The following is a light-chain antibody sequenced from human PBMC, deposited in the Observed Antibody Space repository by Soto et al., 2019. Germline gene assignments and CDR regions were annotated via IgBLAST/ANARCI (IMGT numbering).Light chain of an antibody. V-gene: IGKV1-27*01. CDR2: AAS. CDR3: QNYNSAPFT. Sequence: DIQMTQSPSSLSASVGDRVNITCRASQGISNYLAWYQQKPGKVPKLLIYAASTLQSGVPSRFSGSGSGTDFTLTISSLQPEDFATYYCQNYNSAPFTFGGGTKVEIK. J-gene: IGKJ4*01. CDR1: QGISNY.